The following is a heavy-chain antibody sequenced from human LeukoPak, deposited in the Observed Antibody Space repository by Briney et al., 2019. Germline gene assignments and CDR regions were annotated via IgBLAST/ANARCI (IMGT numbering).Heavy chain of an antibody. CDR2: IYSGSST. Sequence: GGSLRLSCAASGFTVSSNYMSWVRQAPGKGLEWVSIIYSGSSTYYADSVRGRFTISRDRSKNTLYLQMNSLRGEDTAVYYCARVSWPHYQDYWGQGTLVTVSS. D-gene: IGHD2-2*01. CDR3: ARVSWPHYQDY. V-gene: IGHV3-66*02. J-gene: IGHJ4*02. CDR1: GFTVSSNY.